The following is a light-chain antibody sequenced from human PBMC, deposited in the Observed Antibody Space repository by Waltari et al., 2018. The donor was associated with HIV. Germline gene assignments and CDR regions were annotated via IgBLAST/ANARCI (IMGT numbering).Light chain of an antibody. J-gene: IGKJ1*01. CDR3: HQYDNWAPWT. CDR1: QSVSSN. V-gene: IGKV3-15*01. CDR2: GAS. Sequence: EVVMTQSPATLSVSPGERATLSCRASQSVSSNLAWYQQKPDQAPRLLIYGASTRASGIPARFSGSVSGTEFALTISSLQSEDFAFYYCHQYDNWAPWTFGQGTKVEIK.